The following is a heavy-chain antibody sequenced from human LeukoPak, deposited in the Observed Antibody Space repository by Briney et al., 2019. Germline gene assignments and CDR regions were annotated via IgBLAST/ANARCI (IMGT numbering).Heavy chain of an antibody. V-gene: IGHV3-23*01. CDR3: ATSDNWNDVGFDY. D-gene: IGHD1-1*01. CDR2: ISGSGGST. J-gene: IGHJ4*02. Sequence: GGSRRLSCAASGFTFSSYAMSWVRQAPGKGLEWVSAISGSGGSTYYADSVKGRFTISRDNSKNTLYLQMNSLRAEDTAVYYCATSDNWNDVGFDYWGQGTLVTVSS. CDR1: GFTFSSYA.